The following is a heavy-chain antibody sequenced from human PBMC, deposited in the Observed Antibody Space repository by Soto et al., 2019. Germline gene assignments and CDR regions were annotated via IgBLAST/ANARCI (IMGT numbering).Heavy chain of an antibody. J-gene: IGHJ6*02. CDR2: ISTNSGST. CDR1: GFTFSNYA. V-gene: IGHV3-23*01. Sequence: EVQLLESGGGLVQPGGSLRVSCAASGFTFSNYAMSWVRQAPGKGLEWVSTISTNSGSTYYADSVKGRFTISRDYSKNMLYWQRGSLSAEDTAVYYCAKSEDLRITVFGVRYYGMDVWGQGTTVTVSS. CDR3: AKSEDLRITVFGVRYYGMDV. D-gene: IGHD3-3*01.